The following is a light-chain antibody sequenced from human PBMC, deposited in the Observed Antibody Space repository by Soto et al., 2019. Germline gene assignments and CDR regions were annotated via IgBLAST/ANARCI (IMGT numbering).Light chain of an antibody. V-gene: IGKV3-20*01. Sequence: EIVLTQSPGTLSLSPGERATLSCRASQSVSSSYLAWYQQKPGQAPRLLIYGASSRATGIPDRFSGSGSGTDFTLTISRLEPEDFAAYYCQQYGSSPPRTFGQGTKV. CDR1: QSVSSSY. J-gene: IGKJ1*01. CDR3: QQYGSSPPRT. CDR2: GAS.